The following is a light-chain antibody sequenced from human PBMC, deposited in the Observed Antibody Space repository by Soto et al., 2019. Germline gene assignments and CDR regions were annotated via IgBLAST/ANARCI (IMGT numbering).Light chain of an antibody. CDR2: AAS. J-gene: IGKJ1*01. V-gene: IGKV1-39*01. Sequence: DIQMTQSPSSLSASLGDRVSITCRASQSISTHLSWYQQKPGKAPKLLIYAASSLQSGVPSRFSGSGSGTDFTLTIRSLQPEDFATYYCQQSYSNPPTFGQGTKVDI. CDR3: QQSYSNPPT. CDR1: QSISTH.